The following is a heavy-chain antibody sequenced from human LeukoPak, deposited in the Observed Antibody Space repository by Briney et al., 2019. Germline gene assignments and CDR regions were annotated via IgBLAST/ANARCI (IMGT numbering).Heavy chain of an antibody. CDR3: ARRDSSSGYNWFDP. CDR2: IRYDGSNK. J-gene: IGHJ5*02. D-gene: IGHD6-6*01. Sequence: PGGSLRLSCAASGFTFSSYGMHWVRQAPGKGLEWVAFIRYDGSNKYYADSVKGRFTISRDNSKNTLYLQMNSLRAEDTAVYYCARRDSSSGYNWFDPWGQGTLVTVSS. V-gene: IGHV3-30*02. CDR1: GFTFSSYG.